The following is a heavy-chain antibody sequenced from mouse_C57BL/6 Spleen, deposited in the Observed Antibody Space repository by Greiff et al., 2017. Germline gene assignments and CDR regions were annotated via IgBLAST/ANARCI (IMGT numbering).Heavy chain of an antibody. CDR3: ASPYYSNSYWYFDV. J-gene: IGHJ1*03. D-gene: IGHD2-5*01. V-gene: IGHV1-55*01. CDR2: IYPGSGST. CDR1: GYTFTSYW. Sequence: QVQLQQPGAELVKPGASVKMSCKASGYTFTSYWITWVKQRPGQGLEWIGDIYPGSGSTNYNEKFKSKATLTVDTSSSTAYMQLSRLTSEDSAVYYCASPYYSNSYWYFDVWGTGTTVTVSS.